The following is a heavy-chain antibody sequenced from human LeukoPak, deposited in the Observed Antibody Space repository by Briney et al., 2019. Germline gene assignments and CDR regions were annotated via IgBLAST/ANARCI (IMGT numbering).Heavy chain of an antibody. J-gene: IGHJ5*02. CDR1: GFTFSDHY. CDR3: ARVWVGATTNWFDP. V-gene: IGHV3-21*01. Sequence: GGSLRLSCAASGFTFSDHYMDWVRQAPGKGLEWVSSISSSSSYIYYADSVKGRFTISRDNAKNSLYLQMNSLRAEDTAVYYCARVWVGATTNWFDPWGQGTLVTVSS. CDR2: ISSSSSYI. D-gene: IGHD1-26*01.